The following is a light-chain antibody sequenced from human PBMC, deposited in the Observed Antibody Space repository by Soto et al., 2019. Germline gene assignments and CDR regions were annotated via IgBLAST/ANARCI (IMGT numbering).Light chain of an antibody. CDR3: QQANSFPIA. J-gene: IGKJ5*01. CDR2: AAS. CDR1: QGISSW. Sequence: DLQMTQSPSSVSASVGARVTITCRASQGISSWLAWYQQKPGKAPKLLIYAASSLQSGVPSRFSGSGAGTDFPITISSRQPEDLAAYYCQQANSFPIACGRGTGLEIK. V-gene: IGKV1-12*01.